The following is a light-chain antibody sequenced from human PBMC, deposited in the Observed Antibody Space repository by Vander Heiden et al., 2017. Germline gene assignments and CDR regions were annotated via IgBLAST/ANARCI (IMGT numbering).Light chain of an antibody. CDR1: QAISIY. Sequence: DIQLTQSPSFLSASVGDRVTITCRARQAISIYLAWYQQKPGKAPNLLIYATSTLQTGVPSRFSGSGSGTTFTLTISSLQPEDFATYYCQQLNIYPHTFGQGTKLEL. CDR2: ATS. V-gene: IGKV1-9*01. J-gene: IGKJ2*01. CDR3: QQLNIYPHT.